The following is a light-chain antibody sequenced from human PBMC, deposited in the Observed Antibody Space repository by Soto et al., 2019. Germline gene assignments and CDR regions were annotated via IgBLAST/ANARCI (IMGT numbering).Light chain of an antibody. V-gene: IGKV3-20*01. J-gene: IGKJ1*01. Sequence: EIVLTQSPGTLSLSPGERATLSYRASQSVSSTYLAWYQQKPGQAPRLLIYGASSRATGIPDRFSGSGSETDFTLTISRLEPEDFAVYYCQQYDSSPWTFGQGTKVEIK. CDR1: QSVSSTY. CDR2: GAS. CDR3: QQYDSSPWT.